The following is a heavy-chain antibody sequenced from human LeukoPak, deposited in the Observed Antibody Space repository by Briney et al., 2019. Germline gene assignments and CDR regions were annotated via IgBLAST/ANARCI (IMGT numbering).Heavy chain of an antibody. CDR2: VSAYNGNT. CDR1: GYTFTSYG. D-gene: IGHD3-22*01. J-gene: IGHJ5*02. V-gene: IGHV1-18*01. Sequence: ASVKVSCRASGYTFTSYGISWVRQAPGQGLEWMGWVSAYNGNTNYAQKLQGRVTMTTDTSTSTAYMELTSLRSDDTGVFCCARAATHYYDSSGYYMGETYICFDPWGQGTLVTVSS. CDR3: ARAATHYYDSSGYYMGETYICFDP.